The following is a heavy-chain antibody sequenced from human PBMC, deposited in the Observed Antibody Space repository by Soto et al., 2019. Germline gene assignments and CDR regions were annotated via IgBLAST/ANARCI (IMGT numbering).Heavy chain of an antibody. CDR3: ARGRSGYYWGLFDY. Sequence: GGSLRLSCAASGFTFSNYAMTWVRQAPGQGLEYVSSITDSGSSTYYADSVKGRFTISRDNSKNTLYLQMNSLRAEDTAVYYCARGRSGYYWGLFDYWGQGTLVTVSS. V-gene: IGHV3-23*01. CDR1: GFTFSNYA. J-gene: IGHJ4*02. CDR2: ITDSGSST. D-gene: IGHD3-22*01.